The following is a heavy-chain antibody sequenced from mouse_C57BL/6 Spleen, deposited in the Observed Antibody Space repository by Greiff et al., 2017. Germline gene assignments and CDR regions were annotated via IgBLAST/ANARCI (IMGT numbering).Heavy chain of an antibody. J-gene: IGHJ2*01. CDR1: GFTFSDYY. V-gene: IGHV5-16*01. Sequence: EVQLVESEGGLVQPGSSMKLSCTASGFTFSDYYMAWVRQVPEKGLEWVANINYDGSSTYYLDSLSSRFIISRDDAKNILYLQMSSLKSEDTATYYCAGVDVHFDYWGKGTTLTVAS. CDR3: AGVDVHFDY. CDR2: INYDGSST.